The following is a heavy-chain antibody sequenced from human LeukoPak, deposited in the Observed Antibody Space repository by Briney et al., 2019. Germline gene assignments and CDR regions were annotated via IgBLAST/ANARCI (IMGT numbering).Heavy chain of an antibody. Sequence: GGSLRLSCSASGFTFRNFAISWVRQAPGKGLEWVSSIGGGDTHYADSVKGRFTISRDDSRSTVDLQMSSLRAEDTAVYYCAKDGQSFNSMYDYFDSWAREPWSSSPQ. CDR1: GFTFRNFA. J-gene: IGHJ4*02. CDR2: IGGGDT. D-gene: IGHD2-8*01. V-gene: IGHV3-23*01. CDR3: AKDGQSFNSMYDYFDS.